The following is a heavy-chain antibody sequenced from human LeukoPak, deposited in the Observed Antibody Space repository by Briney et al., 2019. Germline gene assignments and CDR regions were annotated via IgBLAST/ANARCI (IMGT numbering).Heavy chain of an antibody. Sequence: SETLSLTCTVSGGSISSSSYYWGWIRQPPGKGLEWIGSIYYSWSTYYNPSLKSRVTISVDTSKNQFSLKLSSVTAADTAVYYCARGGIVVALYGMDVWGQGTTVTVSS. CDR2: IYYSWST. J-gene: IGHJ6*02. CDR1: GGSISSSSYY. D-gene: IGHD3-22*01. CDR3: ARGGIVVALYGMDV. V-gene: IGHV4-39*01.